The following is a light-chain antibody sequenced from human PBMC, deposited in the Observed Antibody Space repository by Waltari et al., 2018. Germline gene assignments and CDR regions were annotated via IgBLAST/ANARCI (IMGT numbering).Light chain of an antibody. CDR1: ALPKQY. CDR2: KDT. Sequence: SYELTQPPSVSVSPGQTARITCSGDALPKQYAYWYQQKPGQATVQVIYKDTERPSGIPERFSGSVSGTTVTLIISGVQAEDEADYYCQSADTNNIVVFGGGTKLTV. V-gene: IGLV3-25*03. CDR3: QSADTNNIVV. J-gene: IGLJ2*01.